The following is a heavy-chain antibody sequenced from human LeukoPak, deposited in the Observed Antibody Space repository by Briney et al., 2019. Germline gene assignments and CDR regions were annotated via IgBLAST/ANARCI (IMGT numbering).Heavy chain of an antibody. CDR3: ARYCSGRSCYSFDY. CDR1: GGFISSYY. V-gene: IGHV4-59*01. J-gene: IGHJ4*02. Sequence: PSETLSLTCTVSGGFISSYYWSWIRQPPGKGLEWIGYIYYSGSTKYNPSLKSQVTISVDTSKNQFSLKLSSVTAADTAVYYCARYCSGRSCYSFDYWGQGSLVTVSS. D-gene: IGHD2-15*01. CDR2: IYYSGST.